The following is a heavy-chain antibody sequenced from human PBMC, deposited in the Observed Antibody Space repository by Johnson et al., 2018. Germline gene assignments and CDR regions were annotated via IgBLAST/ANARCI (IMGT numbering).Heavy chain of an antibody. CDR3: ARLVHAPPSYYYYYYGMDV. V-gene: IGHV3-33*01. D-gene: IGHD3-10*02. CDR2: IWYDGSNK. Sequence: QVQLVQSGGGVVQPGRSLRLSCAASGFTFSSYGMHWVRQAPGKGLEWVAVIWYDGSNKYYADSVKGRFTISRDNSKNTLYLQMNSLRAEDTAVYYCARLVHAPPSYYYYYYGMDVWGQGTTVTVSS. CDR1: GFTFSSYG. J-gene: IGHJ6*02.